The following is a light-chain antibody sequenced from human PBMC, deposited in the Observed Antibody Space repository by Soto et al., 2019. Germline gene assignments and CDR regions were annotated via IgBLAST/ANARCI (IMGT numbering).Light chain of an antibody. CDR1: QGISNY. V-gene: IGKV1-9*01. CDR3: QHLNSYPLT. J-gene: IGKJ4*01. Sequence: DIQLTQSPSFLSSSVGDRVTITCRASQGISNYLAWYQRKPGKAPKLLLYTASTLQSGVPSRFSGSGSGNEFPLTISRLHPEYFATYYCQHLNSYPLTFGGGTKVEIK. CDR2: TAS.